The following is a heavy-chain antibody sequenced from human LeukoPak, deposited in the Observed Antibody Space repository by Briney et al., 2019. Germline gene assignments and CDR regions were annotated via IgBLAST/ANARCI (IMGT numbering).Heavy chain of an antibody. CDR1: GLTFSGYW. CDR3: ARSNYDTSGYVY. CDR2: MKPDGSER. J-gene: IGHJ4*02. Sequence: GGSLRLSCAASGLTFSGYWMNWVRQAPGKGLEWVANMKPDGSERYYVDSVKGRFTISRDNAKNSLYLQMNNLRVEDTAVYYCARSNYDTSGYVYWGQGILVTVSS. V-gene: IGHV3-7*02. D-gene: IGHD3-22*01.